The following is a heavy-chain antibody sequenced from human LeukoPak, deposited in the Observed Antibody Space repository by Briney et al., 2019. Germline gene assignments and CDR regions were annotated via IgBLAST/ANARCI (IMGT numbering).Heavy chain of an antibody. CDR3: AKDLGRIQLRS. CDR1: GFTFSSYA. V-gene: IGHV3-30*04. Sequence: GGSLRLSCAASGFTFSSYAVHWVRQAPGKGLEWVAVISYDGRHKYFADSVKGRFTISRDTSKNTLYLQMNSLRAEDTAVYYCAKDLGRIQLRSWGQGTLVTVSS. D-gene: IGHD5-18*01. J-gene: IGHJ5*02. CDR2: ISYDGRHK.